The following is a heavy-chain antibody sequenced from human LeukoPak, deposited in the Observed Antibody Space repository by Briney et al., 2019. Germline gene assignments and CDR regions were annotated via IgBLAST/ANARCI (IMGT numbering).Heavy chain of an antibody. J-gene: IGHJ4*02. CDR2: IYYSGST. CDR1: GGSISSSSYY. CDR3: ARHEWSGSFDY. D-gene: IGHD3-10*01. Sequence: SETLSLTCTVSGGSISSSSYYWGWIRQPPGKGLEWIGSIYYSGSTYYNPSLKSRVTISVDTSKNQFSLKLSSVTAADTAVYYCARHEWSGSFDYWGQGTLVTVSS. V-gene: IGHV4-39*01.